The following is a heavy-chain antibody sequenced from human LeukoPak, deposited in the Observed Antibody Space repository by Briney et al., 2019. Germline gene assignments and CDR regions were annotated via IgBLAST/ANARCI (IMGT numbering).Heavy chain of an antibody. J-gene: IGHJ4*02. CDR2: INHSGST. CDR3: ARGLIVATTE. CDR1: GGSFSGYY. Sequence: SETLSLTCAVYGGSFSGYYWSWIRQPPGKGLEWIGEINHSGSTNYNPSLKSRVTISVDTSKNQFSLKLSSVTAADTALYYCARGLIVATTEWGQGTLVTVSS. D-gene: IGHD5-12*01. V-gene: IGHV4-34*01.